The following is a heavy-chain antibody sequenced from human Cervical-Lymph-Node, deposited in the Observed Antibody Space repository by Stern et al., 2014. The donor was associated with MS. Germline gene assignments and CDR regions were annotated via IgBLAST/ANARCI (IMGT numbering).Heavy chain of an antibody. CDR2: IGTAGDT. CDR1: GFTFSSYD. Sequence: EVQLVESGGGLVQPGGSLRLSCAASGFTFSSYDMHWVRQATGKGLEWVSAIGTAGDTYYPGSVKGRFTISRENAKTSLYLQMNSLRAGDTAVYYCARGRSGSYWGAFDIWGQGTMVTVSS. V-gene: IGHV3-13*01. J-gene: IGHJ3*02. CDR3: ARGRSGSYWGAFDI. D-gene: IGHD1-26*01.